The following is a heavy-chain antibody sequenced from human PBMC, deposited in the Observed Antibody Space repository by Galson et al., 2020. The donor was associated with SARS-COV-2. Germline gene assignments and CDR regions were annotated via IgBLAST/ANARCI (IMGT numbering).Heavy chain of an antibody. CDR1: VFPLSTPRVG. CDR3: AHRRGFGVNGVDA. D-gene: IGHD3-10*01. Sequence: KMSGPTLAHPTQTLTLTCSFSVFPLSTPRVGVAWTRQPPGKALEWLAFLYCDADKRYSPFLENRLTITKDTSNNEVVLTMTDMDPVDTATDYCAHRRGFGVNGVDAWGQGTLVTVAS. J-gene: IGHJ5*02. CDR2: LYCDADK. V-gene: IGHV2-5*02.